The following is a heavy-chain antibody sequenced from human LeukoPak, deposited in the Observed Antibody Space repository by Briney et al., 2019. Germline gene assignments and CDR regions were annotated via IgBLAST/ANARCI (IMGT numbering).Heavy chain of an antibody. V-gene: IGHV4-34*01. CDR2: INHTGNT. CDR1: GGSFSGFY. D-gene: IGHD3-3*01. CDR3: ARVRHDPLEYGYYMDL. Sequence: KASETLSLTCAVDGGSFSGFYWSWIRQTPGRGLECIGEINHTGNTNYNPSLTDYNPSLKSRVTMSVDSSKNELSLKVRSVTAADTGVYFCARVRHDPLEYGYYMDLRGKGTTVIVSS. J-gene: IGHJ6*03.